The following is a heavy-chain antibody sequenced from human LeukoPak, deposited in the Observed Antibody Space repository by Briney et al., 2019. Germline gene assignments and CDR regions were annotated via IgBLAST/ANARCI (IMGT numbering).Heavy chain of an antibody. CDR1: GGNFSRYA. J-gene: IGHJ5*02. CDR2: IIPIFGTA. CDR3: VARFDP. V-gene: IGHV1-69*13. Sequence: ASVKVSCKACGGNFSRYASSWLWQAPGQGLEWMGGIIPIFGTANYAQKFQGRVTITADESTSTAYMELSSLRSEDTAVYYCVARFDPWGQGTLVTVSS.